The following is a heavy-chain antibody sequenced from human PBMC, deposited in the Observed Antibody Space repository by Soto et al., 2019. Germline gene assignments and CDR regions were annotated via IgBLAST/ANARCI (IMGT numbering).Heavy chain of an antibody. Sequence: SETLSLTCAVYGGSFSGYYWNWIRQPPGKGLEWVGDINHRGSTNYSPSLESRVTISVDTSKNQFSLKLRSVTAADTAVFYCAGLYPYESSGYHLNYWGQGALVTVSS. D-gene: IGHD3-22*01. CDR2: INHRGST. CDR1: GGSFSGYY. CDR3: AGLYPYESSGYHLNY. V-gene: IGHV4-34*01. J-gene: IGHJ4*02.